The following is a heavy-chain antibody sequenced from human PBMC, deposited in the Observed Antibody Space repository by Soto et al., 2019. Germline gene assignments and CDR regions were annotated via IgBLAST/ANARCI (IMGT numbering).Heavy chain of an antibody. J-gene: IGHJ3*02. CDR3: ARTLGYCSSTSSWHAFDI. CDR2: INAGTGDT. V-gene: IGHV1-3*01. D-gene: IGHD2-2*01. Sequence: QVQLVQSGAEVKKPGASVKVSCKASGYTFTSYAIHWVRQAPGQRLEWMGWINAGTGDTKSSEKFQGRVPIIRDTSVTTAYTHLSCLRSADTAVYYCARTLGYCSSTSSWHAFDIWGQGKMVTVST. CDR1: GYTFTSYA.